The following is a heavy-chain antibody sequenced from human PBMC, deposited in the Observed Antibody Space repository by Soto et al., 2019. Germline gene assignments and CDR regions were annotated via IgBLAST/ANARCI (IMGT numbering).Heavy chain of an antibody. J-gene: IGHJ5*02. CDR3: ARDRIAAAGAGWFDP. CDR1: GYTFTSYY. D-gene: IGHD6-13*01. Sequence: QVQLVQSGAEVKKPGASVKVSCKASGYTFTSYYMHWARQAPGQGLEWMGIINPSGGRTSYAQKFRGRVTMTRDTSTSTVYMELSSLRSEDTAVYYCARDRIAAAGAGWFDPWGQGTLVTVSS. CDR2: INPSGGRT. V-gene: IGHV1-46*01.